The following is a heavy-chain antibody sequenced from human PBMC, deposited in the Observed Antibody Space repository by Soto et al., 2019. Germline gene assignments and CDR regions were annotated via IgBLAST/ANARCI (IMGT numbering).Heavy chain of an antibody. Sequence: PSETLSLTCTVSGGSISSSSYYWGWIRQPPGKGLEWIGSIYYSGSTYYNPSLKSRVTISVDTSKNQFSLKLSSVTAADTAVYYCARGRSWHYYGSGPFDPWGQGTLVTVSS. D-gene: IGHD3-10*01. CDR2: IYYSGST. J-gene: IGHJ5*02. CDR3: ARGRSWHYYGSGPFDP. CDR1: GGSISSSSYY. V-gene: IGHV4-39*01.